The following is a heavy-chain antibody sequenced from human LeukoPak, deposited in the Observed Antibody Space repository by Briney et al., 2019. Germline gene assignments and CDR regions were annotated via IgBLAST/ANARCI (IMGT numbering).Heavy chain of an antibody. V-gene: IGHV1-8*01. CDR3: ARGPLVRLPSSFGP. J-gene: IGHJ5*02. CDR1: GYTFTSYD. Sequence: ASVKVSCKASGYTFTSYDINWVRQATGQGLEWMGWMNPNSGNTGSAQRFQGRVTMTRDTSRSTAYMELRSLTSEDTAVYYCARGPLVRLPSSFGPWGQGTLVPVSS. CDR2: MNPNSGNT. D-gene: IGHD3-16*02.